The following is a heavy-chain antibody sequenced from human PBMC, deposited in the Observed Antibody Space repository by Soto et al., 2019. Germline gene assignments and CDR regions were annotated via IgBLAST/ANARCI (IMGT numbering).Heavy chain of an antibody. CDR1: GFAFSVYA. J-gene: IGHJ6*02. CDR2: VTANGGST. D-gene: IGHD2-21*02. Sequence: GGSLRLSCAATGFAFSVYAITFVGHAPCKWLEWVSAVTANGGSTYSADSVKGRFTISRDNSKNTLFLQMNSLRAEDTAVYYCASLGVGDWANYYYYYGMDVWGQGTTVTVSS. CDR3: ASLGVGDWANYYYYYGMDV. V-gene: IGHV3-23*01.